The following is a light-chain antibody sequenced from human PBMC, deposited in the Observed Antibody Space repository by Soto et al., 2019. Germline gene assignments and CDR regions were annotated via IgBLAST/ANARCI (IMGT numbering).Light chain of an antibody. Sequence: QSVLTQPASVSGSPGQSITISCTGTNCFVGGYNYVSWYQQHPGKAPKLMIYDVLNRPSGFSNRFSGSKSVNTASLTISGLQAEDEADYYCSSYTTISTYVFGTGTKVTV. V-gene: IGLV2-14*01. J-gene: IGLJ1*01. CDR3: SSYTTISTYV. CDR2: DVL. CDR1: NCFVGGYNY.